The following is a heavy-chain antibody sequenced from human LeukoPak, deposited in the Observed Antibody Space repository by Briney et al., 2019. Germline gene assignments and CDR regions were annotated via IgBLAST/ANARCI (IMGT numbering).Heavy chain of an antibody. J-gene: IGHJ4*02. CDR1: GYTFTGYY. Sequence: GASVKVSCKASGYTFTGYYMHWVRQAPGQGLEWLGWISAYTGKTNYAQNFQGRVTLTTDTSTTTAYMELRSLNSDDTAVYYCARGRSKNYSLTWGSNYWGQGTLVTVSS. CDR2: ISAYTGKT. V-gene: IGHV1-18*04. D-gene: IGHD2-15*01. CDR3: ARGRSKNYSLTWGSNY.